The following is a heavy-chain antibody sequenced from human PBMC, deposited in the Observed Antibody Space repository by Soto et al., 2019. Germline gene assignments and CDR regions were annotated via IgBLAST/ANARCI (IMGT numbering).Heavy chain of an antibody. CDR2: IRSKAYGGTT. D-gene: IGHD6-13*01. V-gene: IGHV3-49*03. CDR1: GLTFGDDS. CDR3: TRVRAAAGTFHYMDV. Sequence: EVQLVESGGGLVQPGRSLRLSCTASGLTFGDDSMSWFRQAPGKGLEWVGFIRSKAYGGTTEYAASVKGRFTISRDDSKSIAYQQMNSLKTEDTAVYYCTRVRAAAGTFHYMDVWGQGTTVNVSS. J-gene: IGHJ6*03.